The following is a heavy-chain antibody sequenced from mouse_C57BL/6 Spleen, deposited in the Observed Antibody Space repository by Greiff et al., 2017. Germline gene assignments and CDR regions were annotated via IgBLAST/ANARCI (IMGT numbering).Heavy chain of an antibody. J-gene: IGHJ3*01. CDR1: GYTFTSYW. D-gene: IGHD4-1*01. Sequence: QVQLQQPGAELVRPGSSVKLSCKASGYTFTSYWMHWVKQRPIQGLEWIGNIDPSDSETHYNQKFKDKATLTVDKSSSTAYRQLSSLTSEDSAVYYCARQLTGAWFAYWGQGTLVTVSA. V-gene: IGHV1-52*01. CDR3: ARQLTGAWFAY. CDR2: IDPSDSET.